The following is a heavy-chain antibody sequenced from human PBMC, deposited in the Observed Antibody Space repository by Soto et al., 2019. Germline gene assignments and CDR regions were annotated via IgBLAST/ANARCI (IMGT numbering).Heavy chain of an antibody. CDR1: GFTFSSYA. J-gene: IGHJ6*02. D-gene: IGHD3-10*01. V-gene: IGHV3-23*01. CDR2: ISGSGGST. Sequence: GGSLRLSCAASGFTFSSYAMSWVRQAPGKGLEWVSAISGSGGSTYYADSVKGRFTISRDNSKNTLYLQMNSLRAEDTAVYYCAKGYYYGSGSYTYYYYYGMDVWGQGTTVTVSS. CDR3: AKGYYYGSGSYTYYYYYGMDV.